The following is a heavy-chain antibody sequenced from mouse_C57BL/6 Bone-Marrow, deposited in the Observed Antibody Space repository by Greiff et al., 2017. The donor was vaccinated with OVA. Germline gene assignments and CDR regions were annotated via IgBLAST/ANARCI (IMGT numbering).Heavy chain of an antibody. Sequence: VQLQQSGTVLARPGASVKMSCKTSGYTFTSYWMNWVKQRPGQGLEWIGAIYPGNSDTSYNQKFKGKAKLTADTSASTAYMELSSLTNEDSAVYSCTRSDYDYAMDYWGQGTTVTVSS. CDR3: TRSDYDYAMDY. D-gene: IGHD1-1*02. CDR2: IYPGNSDT. V-gene: IGHV1-5*01. J-gene: IGHJ4*01. CDR1: GYTFTSYW.